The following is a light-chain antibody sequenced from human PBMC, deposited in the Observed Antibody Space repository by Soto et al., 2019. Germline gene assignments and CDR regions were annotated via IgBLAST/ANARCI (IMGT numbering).Light chain of an antibody. V-gene: IGLV2-8*01. Sequence: ALTQPPSASGSPGQSVTISCTGTSSDFGGYNYVSWYQQHPGKAPKLVIYEVTKRPSGVPDRFSGSKSGNTASLTVSGLQAEDEADYYCSSYVGSMVFGGGTKLTVL. CDR3: SSYVGSMV. CDR1: SSDFGGYNY. CDR2: EVT. J-gene: IGLJ2*01.